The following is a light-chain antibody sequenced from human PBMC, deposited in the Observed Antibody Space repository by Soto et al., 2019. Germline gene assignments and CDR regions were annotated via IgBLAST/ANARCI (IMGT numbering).Light chain of an antibody. J-gene: IGKJ1*01. CDR2: DAS. CDR3: QQYYSYPRT. Sequence: DVQMTQSPSTLSASVGDRVTITCRASQSIGSWVAWYQQKPGKAPKLLIYDASSLESGVPSRFSGSGSGTEFTLTISSLQPDDFATYYCQQYYSYPRTFGQGTKVDIK. V-gene: IGKV1-5*01. CDR1: QSIGSW.